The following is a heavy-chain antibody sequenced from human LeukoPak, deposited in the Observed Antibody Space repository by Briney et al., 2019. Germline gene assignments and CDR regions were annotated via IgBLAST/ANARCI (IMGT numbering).Heavy chain of an antibody. CDR3: ARTHKQWLTPFDY. Sequence: SETLSLTCTVSGGSISSYYWSWIRQPPGKGLEWIGYIYYSGSTNYNPSLKSRVTISVDTSKNQFSLKLSSVTAADTAVYYCARTHKQWLTPFDYWGQGTLVTVSS. CDR2: IYYSGST. V-gene: IGHV4-59*01. J-gene: IGHJ4*02. CDR1: GGSISSYY. D-gene: IGHD6-19*01.